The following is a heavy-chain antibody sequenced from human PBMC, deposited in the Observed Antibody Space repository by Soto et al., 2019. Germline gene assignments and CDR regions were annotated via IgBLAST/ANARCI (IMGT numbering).Heavy chain of an antibody. Sequence: EVPLVESGGGLVQPGGSLRLSCAASGFTVSSNYMSWVRQAPGKGLEWVSVIYSGGSTYYADSVKGRFTISRDNSKNTLYLQMNSLRAEDTAVYYCARDRSTYYYDSSGPLDAFDIWGQGTMVTVSS. CDR1: GFTVSSNY. CDR2: IYSGGST. CDR3: ARDRSTYYYDSSGPLDAFDI. V-gene: IGHV3-66*01. J-gene: IGHJ3*02. D-gene: IGHD3-22*01.